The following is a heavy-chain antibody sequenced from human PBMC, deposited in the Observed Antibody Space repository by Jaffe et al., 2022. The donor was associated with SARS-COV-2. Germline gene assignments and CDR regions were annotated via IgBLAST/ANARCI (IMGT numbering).Heavy chain of an antibody. D-gene: IGHD3-22*01. CDR3: ARSPPPWDSSGYRYYFDY. V-gene: IGHV4-4*02. J-gene: IGHJ4*02. Sequence: QVQLQESGPGLVKPSGTLSLTCAVSGGSISSSNWWSWVRQPPGKGLEWIGEIYHSGSTNYNPSLKSRVTISVDKSKNQFSLKLSSVTAADTAVYYCARSPPPWDSSGYRYYFDYWGQGTLVTVSS. CDR2: IYHSGST. CDR1: GGSISSSNW.